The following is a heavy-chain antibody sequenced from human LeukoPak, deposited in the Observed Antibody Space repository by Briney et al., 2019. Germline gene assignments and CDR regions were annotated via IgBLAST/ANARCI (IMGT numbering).Heavy chain of an antibody. J-gene: IGHJ4*02. Sequence: PGGSLRLSCAASGFTFSSYSMNWVRQAPGKGLEWVSYISSSSSTIYYADSVKGRFTISRDNSKNTLYLQMNSLRAEDTAVYYCAKMREDDDYGTGYWGQGTLVTVSS. D-gene: IGHD4-17*01. CDR2: ISSSSSTI. V-gene: IGHV3-48*01. CDR3: AKMREDDDYGTGY. CDR1: GFTFSSYS.